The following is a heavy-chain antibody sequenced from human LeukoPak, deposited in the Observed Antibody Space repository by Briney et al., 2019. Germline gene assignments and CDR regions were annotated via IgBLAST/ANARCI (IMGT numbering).Heavy chain of an antibody. Sequence: GASVKVSCKASGYTFTSYGISWVRQAPGQGLEWMGWISAYNGNTNYAQKLQGRVTMTTDTSTSTAYMELRSLRSDDTAVYYCARDQLLWFGELSADYWGQGTLVTVSS. CDR3: ARDQLLWFGELSADY. CDR2: ISAYNGNT. CDR1: GYTFTSYG. V-gene: IGHV1-18*01. J-gene: IGHJ4*02. D-gene: IGHD3-10*01.